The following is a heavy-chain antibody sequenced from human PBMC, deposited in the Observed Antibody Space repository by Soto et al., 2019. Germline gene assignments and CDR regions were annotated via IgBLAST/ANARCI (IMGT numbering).Heavy chain of an antibody. CDR1: SGSISSYY. Sequence: QVQLQESGPGLVKPSETLSLTCTVSSGSISSYYWSWIRQPPGKGLEWIGYIYYSGSTNYNPSLKSRVTISVDTSKNQFSLKLSSVTAADTAVYYCARLRPVPGYYDFWSGYYTGLMDYFDYWGQGTLVTVSS. V-gene: IGHV4-59*08. CDR2: IYYSGST. D-gene: IGHD3-3*01. J-gene: IGHJ4*02. CDR3: ARLRPVPGYYDFWSGYYTGLMDYFDY.